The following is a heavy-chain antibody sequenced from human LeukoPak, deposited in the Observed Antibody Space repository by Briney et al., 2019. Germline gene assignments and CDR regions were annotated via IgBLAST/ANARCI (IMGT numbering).Heavy chain of an antibody. CDR3: AKETDGGGEY. V-gene: IGHV3-23*01. Sequence: GGSLRLSCAVSGITLSNYGMSWVRQAPGKGLEWVSIISGSGGSTYYADSVKGRFTISRDNSKSTLYLQMNSLRIEDTAVYYCAKETDGGGEYWGQGTLVTVSS. D-gene: IGHD4-23*01. CDR2: ISGSGGST. J-gene: IGHJ4*02. CDR1: GITLSNYG.